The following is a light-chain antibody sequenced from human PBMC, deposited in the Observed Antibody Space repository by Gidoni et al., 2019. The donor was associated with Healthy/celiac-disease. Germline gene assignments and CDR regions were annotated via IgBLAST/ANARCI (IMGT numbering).Light chain of an antibody. CDR2: SAS. CDR3: QQSYSTPLT. CDR1: QSISSY. J-gene: IGKJ4*01. Sequence: DIQMTQSPSSLSASVGDRVTITCRASQSISSYVNWYQQKPGKAPKLLIYSASSLQSGVPSRFSGSLSGTDFTLTISSLQPEDFATYYCQQSYSTPLTFGGGTKVEIK. V-gene: IGKV1-39*01.